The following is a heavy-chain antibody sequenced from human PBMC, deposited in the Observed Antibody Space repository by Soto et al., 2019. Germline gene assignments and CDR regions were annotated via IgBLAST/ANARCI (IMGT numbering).Heavy chain of an antibody. CDR3: AKDLTRQLAYWLDP. V-gene: IGHV1-2*02. J-gene: IGHJ5*02. Sequence: ASVKVSCKASGFSFTGYYIHWLRQAPGQGLEWMGWINAHSGGTEYAQKFQGRVTLTRDASIATAYLTLTSLTSDDTALYYCAKDLTRQLAYWLDPWGQGTQVTVSS. CDR2: INAHSGGT. CDR1: GFSFTGYY. D-gene: IGHD6-6*01.